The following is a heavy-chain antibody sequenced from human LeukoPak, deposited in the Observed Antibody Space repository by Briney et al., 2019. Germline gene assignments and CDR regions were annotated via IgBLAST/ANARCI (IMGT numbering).Heavy chain of an antibody. D-gene: IGHD6-19*01. V-gene: IGHV3-74*01. CDR1: GFTVSSNY. CDR2: IKSDGSDT. J-gene: IGHJ5*02. Sequence: GGSLRLSCAASGFTVSSNYMSWVRQAPGKGLVWVSRIKSDGSDTSYADSVKGRFIISRDNAKNTLYLQTNSLRAEDTAIYYCAREIAVAGAQFDPWGQGTLVTVSS. CDR3: AREIAVAGAQFDP.